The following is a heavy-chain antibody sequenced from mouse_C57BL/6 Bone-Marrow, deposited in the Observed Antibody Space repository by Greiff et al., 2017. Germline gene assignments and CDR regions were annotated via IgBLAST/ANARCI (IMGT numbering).Heavy chain of an antibody. J-gene: IGHJ4*01. CDR1: GYTFTSYW. V-gene: IGHV1-50*01. CDR3: AREVYGSDPCYAMDY. Sequence: VQLQQPGAELVKPGASVKLSCKASGYTFTSYWMQWVKQRPGQGLEWIGEIDPSDSYTNYNQKFKGKATLTVDTSSSTAYMQLSSLTSDDSAVYYCAREVYGSDPCYAMDYWGQGTSVTVSS. D-gene: IGHD1-1*01. CDR2: IDPSDSYT.